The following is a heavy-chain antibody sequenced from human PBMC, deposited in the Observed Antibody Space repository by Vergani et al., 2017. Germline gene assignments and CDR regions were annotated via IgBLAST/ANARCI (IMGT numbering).Heavy chain of an antibody. CDR1: GFTFSDYY. CDR3: ARGNGRDGYSPRGYYYYYMDV. D-gene: IGHD5-24*01. CDR2: ISSSGSTI. J-gene: IGHJ6*03. V-gene: IGHV3-11*01. Sequence: QVQLVESGGGLVKPGGSLRLSCAASGFTFSDYYMSWIRQAPGKGLEWVSYISSSGSTIYYADSVKGRFTISRDNSKNTLYLQMNSLRSEDTAVYYCARGNGRDGYSPRGYYYYYMDVWGKGTTVTVSS.